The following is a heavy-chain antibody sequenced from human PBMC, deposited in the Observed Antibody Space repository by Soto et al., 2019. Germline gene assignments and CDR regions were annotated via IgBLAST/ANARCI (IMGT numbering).Heavy chain of an antibody. CDR2: MYYSGSP. CDR1: GGSISSFY. Sequence: SETPSLTCTVSGGSISSFYWSWIRQPPGKGLECIGYMYYSGSPNYNPSLKSRVTMSVDTSDNEVSLKLSSVTAADTGVYYCARGNPLYGTTDAFDIWGQGTMVTVSS. CDR3: ARGNPLYGTTDAFDI. V-gene: IGHV4-59*08. D-gene: IGHD4-17*01. J-gene: IGHJ3*02.